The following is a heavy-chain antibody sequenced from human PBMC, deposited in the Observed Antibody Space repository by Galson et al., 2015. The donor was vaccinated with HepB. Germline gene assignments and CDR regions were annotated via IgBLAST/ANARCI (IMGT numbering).Heavy chain of an antibody. CDR3: ARAVDTAMAHRVDY. Sequence: SVTVSCKASGYTFTSYGISWVRQAPGQGLEWMGWISAYNGNTNYAQKLQGRVTMTTDTSTSTAYMELRSLRSDDTAVYYCARAVDTAMAHRVDYWGQGTLVTVSS. J-gene: IGHJ4*02. CDR1: GYTFTSYG. V-gene: IGHV1-18*04. CDR2: ISAYNGNT. D-gene: IGHD5-18*01.